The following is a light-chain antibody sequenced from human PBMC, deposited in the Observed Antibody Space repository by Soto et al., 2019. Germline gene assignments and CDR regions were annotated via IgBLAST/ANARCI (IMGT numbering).Light chain of an antibody. Sequence: DIQMTQAPSTLSASVGDRVTITCRASQSISSWLAWYQQKPGKAPKLLIYKASSLESGVPSRFSGSGSGTEFTLTISSLEPDDFATYYCQQYNSYPYTFGQGTKLEIK. J-gene: IGKJ2*01. CDR1: QSISSW. V-gene: IGKV1-5*03. CDR2: KAS. CDR3: QQYNSYPYT.